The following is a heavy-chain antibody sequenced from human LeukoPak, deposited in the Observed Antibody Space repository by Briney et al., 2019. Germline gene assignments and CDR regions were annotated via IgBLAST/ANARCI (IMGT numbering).Heavy chain of an antibody. CDR3: AKDGRPNWFDP. J-gene: IGHJ5*02. Sequence: PGASLRLSCAASGFTFSSYAMSWVRQAPGKGLEWVSAISGSGGSTYYADSVKGRFTIPRDNSKNTLYLQINSLRPEDTAVYYCAKDGRPNWFDPRGQGTLVNVSS. CDR1: GFTFSSYA. V-gene: IGHV3-23*01. D-gene: IGHD1-1*01. CDR2: ISGSGGST.